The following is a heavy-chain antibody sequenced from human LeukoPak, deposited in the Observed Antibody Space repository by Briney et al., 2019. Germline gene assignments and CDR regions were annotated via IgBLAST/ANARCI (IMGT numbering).Heavy chain of an antibody. D-gene: IGHD6-13*01. CDR2: IDWDDDK. Sequence: SGPTLVKPTQTLTLTCTFSGFSLSTSGVGVGWIRQPPGKALEWLARIDWDDDKYYSTSLKTRLTISKDTSKNQVVLTMTNMDPVDTATYYCARSIAAAGYFDYWGQGTLVTVSS. CDR1: GFSLSTSGVG. CDR3: ARSIAAAGYFDY. V-gene: IGHV2-70*11. J-gene: IGHJ4*02.